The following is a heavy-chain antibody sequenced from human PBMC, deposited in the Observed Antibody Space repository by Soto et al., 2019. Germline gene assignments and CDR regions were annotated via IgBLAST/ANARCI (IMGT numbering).Heavy chain of an antibody. V-gene: IGHV3-53*01. CDR1: GFTVSSYH. Sequence: GGSLRLSCAASGFTVSSYHMSWVRQAPGKGLEWVSVLYSAGSTYYADSVKGRFTISKDNSKNTLYLQINSLRAEDTAVYYCAKYWYSSGWHFDYWGQGTLVTVSS. CDR3: AKYWYSSGWHFDY. J-gene: IGHJ4*02. D-gene: IGHD6-19*01. CDR2: LYSAGST.